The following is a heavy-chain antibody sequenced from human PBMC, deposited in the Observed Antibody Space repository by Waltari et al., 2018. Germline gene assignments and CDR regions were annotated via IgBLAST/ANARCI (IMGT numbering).Heavy chain of an antibody. CDR1: GFIFSSYA. CDR2: IMGDGGRK. D-gene: IGHD6-13*01. Sequence: EVQLLESGGGLVQPGGSLRLSCAASGFIFSSYAMNWVRQAPGKGLAWVSVIMGDGGRKYYADSVKGRFTISRDNSKNTLYLQMNSLGAEDTALYYCAKNIAAANPYYFDSWGHGTLVTVSS. V-gene: IGHV3-23*01. CDR3: AKNIAAANPYYFDS. J-gene: IGHJ4*01.